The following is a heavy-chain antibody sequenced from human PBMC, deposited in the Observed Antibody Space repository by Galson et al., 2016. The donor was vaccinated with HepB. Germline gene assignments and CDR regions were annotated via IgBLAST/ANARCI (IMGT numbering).Heavy chain of an antibody. Sequence: SLRLSCAASGFTFSSYAMSWVRQAPGKGLEWVSLISGGGSTYYADSVKGRFTISRDNAKNTLYLQMSSLRAEDTAVYYCARGHSANSFILDYWGQGTLVTVSS. D-gene: IGHD4/OR15-4a*01. CDR3: ARGHSANSFILDY. CDR1: GFTFSSYA. V-gene: IGHV3-23*01. CDR2: ISGGGST. J-gene: IGHJ4*02.